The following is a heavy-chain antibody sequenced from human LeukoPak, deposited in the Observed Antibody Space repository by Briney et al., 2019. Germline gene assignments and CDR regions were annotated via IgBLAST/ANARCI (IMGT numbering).Heavy chain of an antibody. CDR2: ISSSGSTK. J-gene: IGHJ5*02. Sequence: AGGSLRLSCAASGFIVSSNYMSWVRQAPGKGLEWVSYISSSGSTKYYADSVKGRFTVSRDNAKNSLYLQMNSLRAEDTAVYYCARDTGGWFDPWGQGTLVTVSS. CDR1: GFIVSSNY. CDR3: ARDTGGWFDP. D-gene: IGHD1-26*01. V-gene: IGHV3-11*04.